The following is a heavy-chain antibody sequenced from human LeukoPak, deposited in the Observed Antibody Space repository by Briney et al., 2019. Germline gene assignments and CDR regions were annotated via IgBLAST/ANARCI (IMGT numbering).Heavy chain of an antibody. CDR2: VKEDGGEI. D-gene: IGHD4-23*01. J-gene: IGHJ5*02. CDR1: VFPFSNYW. Sequence: PGGSLRLSCAASVFPFSNYWMSWVRQAPGKGLEGVANVKEDGGEINYVDSVKGRFTISRDNAKNSLYLHMNSLRVEDTAVYYCARDRGYSTFDNWGQGTLVTVSS. CDR3: ARDRGYSTFDN. V-gene: IGHV3-7*01.